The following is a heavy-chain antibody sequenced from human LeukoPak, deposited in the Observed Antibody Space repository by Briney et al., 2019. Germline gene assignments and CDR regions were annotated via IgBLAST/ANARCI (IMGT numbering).Heavy chain of an antibody. Sequence: GGSLRLSCAASGFTFSSYGMHWVRQAPGKGLEWVAVIWYDGSNKYYADSVKGRFTISRDNSKDTLYLQMNSLRAEDTAVYYCARDLRTSGAFDIWGQGTMVTVPS. CDR1: GFTFSSYG. J-gene: IGHJ3*02. CDR2: IWYDGSNK. D-gene: IGHD2-2*01. CDR3: ARDLRTSGAFDI. V-gene: IGHV3-33*01.